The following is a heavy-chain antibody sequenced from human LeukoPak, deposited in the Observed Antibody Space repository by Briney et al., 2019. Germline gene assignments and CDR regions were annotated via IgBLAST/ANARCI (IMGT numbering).Heavy chain of an antibody. CDR3: AKDRDRGRYSSGWYVFDY. CDR2: ISGSGGST. J-gene: IGHJ4*02. V-gene: IGHV3-23*01. CDR1: GFTFSSYA. Sequence: PGGSLRLSCAASGFTFSSYAMSWVRQAPGKGLEWVSAISGSGGSTYYADSVKGRFTISRDNSKNTLYLQMNSLRAEDTAVYYCAKDRDRGRYSSGWYVFDYWGQGTLVTVSS. D-gene: IGHD6-19*01.